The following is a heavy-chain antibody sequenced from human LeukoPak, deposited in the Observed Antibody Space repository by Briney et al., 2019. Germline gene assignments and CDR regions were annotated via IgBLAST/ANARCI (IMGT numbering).Heavy chain of an antibody. CDR3: AKPITIFGVAKYYFDY. J-gene: IGHJ4*02. D-gene: IGHD3-3*01. CDR2: ISGSGGST. V-gene: IGHV3-23*01. Sequence: GGSLRLSCAASGFTFSSYAMSWVRQAPGKGLEWVSAISGSGGSTYYADSVRGRFTISRDNSKNTLYLQMNSLRAEDTAVYYCAKPITIFGVAKYYFDYWGQGTLVTVSS. CDR1: GFTFSSYA.